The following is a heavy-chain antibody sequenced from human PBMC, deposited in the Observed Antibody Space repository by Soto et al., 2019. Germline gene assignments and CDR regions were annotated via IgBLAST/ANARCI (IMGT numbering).Heavy chain of an antibody. CDR1: GGSISSGGYS. CDR2: IYYSGST. CDR3: AIESGSYLDY. V-gene: IGHV4-30-2*05. Sequence: SETLSLTCAVSGGSISSGGYSWSWIRQPPGKGLEWIGYIYYSGSTYYNPSLKSRVTISVDTSKNQFSLKLSSVTAADTAVYYCAIESGSYLDYWGQGTLVTVSS. D-gene: IGHD1-26*01. J-gene: IGHJ4*02.